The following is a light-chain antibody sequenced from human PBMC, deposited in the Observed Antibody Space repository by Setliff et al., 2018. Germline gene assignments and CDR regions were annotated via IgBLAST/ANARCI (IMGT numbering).Light chain of an antibody. CDR1: SSNIEDSS. J-gene: IGLJ3*02. CDR2: NDN. Sequence: QSVLTRPPSASGTPGQTVTISCSGSSSNIEDSSVTWYQQLPGTAPKLLIYNDNQRPSGVPDRFSGSKSGTSASLAISGLQSEDEADYYCAAWDVRLTGLHWVFGGGTKGTVL. V-gene: IGLV1-44*01. CDR3: AAWDVRLTGLHWV.